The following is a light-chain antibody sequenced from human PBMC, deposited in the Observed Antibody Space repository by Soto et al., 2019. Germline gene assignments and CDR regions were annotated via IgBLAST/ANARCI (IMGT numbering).Light chain of an antibody. J-gene: IGLJ1*01. CDR1: SSNVGSLS. V-gene: IGLV1-44*01. CDR2: SNY. CDR3: AAWDGSLNGLYV. Sequence: QSVLTQAPSASGTPGQRVTISCSGSSSNVGSLSVDWYQHLPGTAPKLLIHSNYQRPSRVPDRFSGSKSGTSASLAINGLQSEDEADYYCAAWDGSLNGLYVFGTGTKVTVL.